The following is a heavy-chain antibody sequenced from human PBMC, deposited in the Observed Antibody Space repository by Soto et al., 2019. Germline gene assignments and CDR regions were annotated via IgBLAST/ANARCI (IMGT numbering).Heavy chain of an antibody. Sequence: GGSLRLSCSASGFTFSNYAMHWVRQAPGKGLEYVSAISSNGGSTYYADSVRARFTISRDNSKNTLYLQMSSLRPEDTAVYYCVKDLHTSSWYRGYYFDYRGQGTPVTVSS. CDR2: ISSNGGST. D-gene: IGHD6-13*01. CDR3: VKDLHTSSWYRGYYFDY. J-gene: IGHJ4*02. CDR1: GFTFSNYA. V-gene: IGHV3-64D*06.